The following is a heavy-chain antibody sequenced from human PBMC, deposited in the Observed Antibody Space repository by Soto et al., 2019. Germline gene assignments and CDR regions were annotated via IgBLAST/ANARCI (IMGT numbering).Heavy chain of an antibody. D-gene: IGHD3-9*01. J-gene: IGHJ4*02. CDR3: AKVLRYFDWSGY. CDR2: ISGSGGST. V-gene: IGHV3-23*01. Sequence: PGGSLRLSYAASGFTFSSYAMSWVRQAPGKGLEWVSAISGSGGSTYYADSVKGRFTISRDNSKNTLYLQMNSLRAEDTAVYYCAKVLRYFDWSGYWGQGTLVTVSS. CDR1: GFTFSSYA.